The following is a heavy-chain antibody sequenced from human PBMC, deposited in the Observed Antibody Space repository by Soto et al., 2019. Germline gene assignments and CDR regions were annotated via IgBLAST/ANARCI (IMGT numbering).Heavy chain of an antibody. CDR3: AREATGYYPHYGMDV. CDR2: INPNSGGT. Sequence: QVQLVQSGAEVKKPGASVKVSCKASGYTFTGYYMHWVRQAPGQGLEWMGWINPNSGGTNYAQKFQGWVTMTRDTSISTAYKELSRLRSDDTAVYYGAREATGYYPHYGMDVWGQGTTVTVSS. CDR1: GYTFTGYY. V-gene: IGHV1-2*04. J-gene: IGHJ6*02. D-gene: IGHD2-8*01.